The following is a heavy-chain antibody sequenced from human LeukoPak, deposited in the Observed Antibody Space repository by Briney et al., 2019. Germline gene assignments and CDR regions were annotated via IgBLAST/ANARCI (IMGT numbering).Heavy chain of an antibody. CDR1: GFIFSNYG. D-gene: IGHD3-10*01. CDR3: AKDMEGSVADYFDY. J-gene: IGHJ4*02. Sequence: GGSLRLSCAASGFIFSNYGMNWVRQAPGKGLEWVAAISASGSATSYADSVRGRFTISRDNSKSTTYLQMNSLRAEDTAVFYCAKDMEGSVADYFDYWGQGTLVTVSS. CDR2: ISASGSAT. V-gene: IGHV3-23*01.